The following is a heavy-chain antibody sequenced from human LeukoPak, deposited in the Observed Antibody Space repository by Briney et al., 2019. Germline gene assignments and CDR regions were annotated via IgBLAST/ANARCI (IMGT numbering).Heavy chain of an antibody. CDR1: GYTFTGYY. CDR3: ARDVGIVVVPAAYYFDY. D-gene: IGHD2-2*01. Sequence: ASVKVSCKASGYTFTGYYMHWVRQAPGQGLEWMGWINPNSGGTNYAQKFQGWVTMTRDTSISTAYMELSRLRSDDTAVYYCARDVGIVVVPAAYYFDYWGQGTLVTVSS. J-gene: IGHJ4*02. V-gene: IGHV1-2*04. CDR2: INPNSGGT.